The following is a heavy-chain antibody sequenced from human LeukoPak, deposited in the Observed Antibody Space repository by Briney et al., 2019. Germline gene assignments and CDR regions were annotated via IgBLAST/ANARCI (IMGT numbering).Heavy chain of an antibody. CDR2: VYKDGSST. CDR1: GFTFSSYW. D-gene: IGHD1-26*01. Sequence: GGSLRLSCAASGFTFSSYWMHWVRQAPGKGLVWVSHVYKDGSSTSHADSVKGRFTISRDNAKNTVDLQMNSLRAEDTAVYYCARGGSGCFDIWGQGTMVTVSS. CDR3: ARGGSGCFDI. V-gene: IGHV3-74*01. J-gene: IGHJ3*02.